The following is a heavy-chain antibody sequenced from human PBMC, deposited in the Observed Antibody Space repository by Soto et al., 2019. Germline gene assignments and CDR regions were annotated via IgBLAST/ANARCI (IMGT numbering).Heavy chain of an antibody. Sequence: GESLKISCQGSGYRFTGFWLNWVRQRPGKGLEWVGRIDPNDSFINYSPPFEGHVTISADKSISTAYLQWTRLQAADTAIYYCARTASGGSRDAIDIWGQGTMVTVSS. CDR1: GYRFTGFW. CDR2: IDPNDSFI. CDR3: ARTASGGSRDAIDI. D-gene: IGHD2-15*01. V-gene: IGHV5-10-1*01. J-gene: IGHJ3*02.